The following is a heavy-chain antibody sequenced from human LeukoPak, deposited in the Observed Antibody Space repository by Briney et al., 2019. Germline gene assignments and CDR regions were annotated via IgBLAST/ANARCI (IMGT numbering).Heavy chain of an antibody. CDR2: ISAYNGNT. CDR3: ARDLPGVASSAYGGPSKDY. V-gene: IGHV1-18*01. CDR1: GYTFTSYG. D-gene: IGHD4-23*01. J-gene: IGHJ4*02. Sequence: ASVKASCKASGYTFTSYGISWVRQAPGQGLEWMGWISAYNGNTNYAQKLQGRVTMTTDTSTSTAYMELRSLRSDDTAVYYCARDLPGVASSAYGGPSKDYWGQGTLVTVS.